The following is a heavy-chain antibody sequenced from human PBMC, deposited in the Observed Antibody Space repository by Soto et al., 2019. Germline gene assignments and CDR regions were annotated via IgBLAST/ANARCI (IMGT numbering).Heavy chain of an antibody. CDR3: ARIRYGGNSELFDS. Sequence: QVQLQESGPGLVKPSQTLSLTCTVSGGSINSGGYHWSWIRQYPGKGLEWIGYIYYTGSTYYNPSLTSRVTISVDTSKNQFSLNLNSVTAADTAVYYCARIRYGGNSELFDSWGQGTLVTVS. CDR2: IYYTGST. V-gene: IGHV4-31*03. CDR1: GGSINSGGYH. J-gene: IGHJ4*02. D-gene: IGHD2-21*02.